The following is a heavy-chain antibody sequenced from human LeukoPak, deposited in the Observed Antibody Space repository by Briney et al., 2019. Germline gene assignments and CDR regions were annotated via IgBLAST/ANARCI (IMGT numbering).Heavy chain of an antibody. Sequence: GGSLRLSCAASGFTFSSYAMYWVRKAPGKGLEWVALISKDGFNEDHADSVKGRFTISADNARNSLYLQMNSLRVEDTAVYYCARDHNYAFDNWGQGTLVSVSS. CDR3: ARDHNYAFDN. CDR2: ISKDGFNE. D-gene: IGHD1-1*01. V-gene: IGHV3-30*07. J-gene: IGHJ4*02. CDR1: GFTFSSYA.